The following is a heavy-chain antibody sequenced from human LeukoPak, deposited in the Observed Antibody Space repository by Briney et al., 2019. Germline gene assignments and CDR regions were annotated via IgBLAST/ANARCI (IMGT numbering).Heavy chain of an antibody. V-gene: IGHV3-7*05. D-gene: IGHD3-3*01. CDR2: INQDGREK. CDR1: GFTFFTYR. Sequence: GGSLRLSCAASGFTFFTYRMSWVRQAPGKGLEWGANINQDGREKYHVDSVKGRFTISRDNAKNSLSLQMNSLRAEDTAVYYCARSDFWSGYHRGYFDYWGQGTLVTASS. CDR3: ARSDFWSGYHRGYFDY. J-gene: IGHJ4*02.